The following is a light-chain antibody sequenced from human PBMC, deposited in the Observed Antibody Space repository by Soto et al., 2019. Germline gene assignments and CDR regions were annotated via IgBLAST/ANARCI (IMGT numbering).Light chain of an antibody. V-gene: IGLV4-69*01. J-gene: IGLJ2*01. CDR2: LSSDGSH. CDR3: QTWDTGARVV. Sequence: QAVVTQSPSASASLGASVKLTCTLSSGHSSYAIAWHQQQPEKGPRYLMKLSSDGSHSKGDGIPDRFSGSSSGAERYLTISSLQSEDEADYYCQTWDTGARVVFDGGTKLTVL. CDR1: SGHSSYA.